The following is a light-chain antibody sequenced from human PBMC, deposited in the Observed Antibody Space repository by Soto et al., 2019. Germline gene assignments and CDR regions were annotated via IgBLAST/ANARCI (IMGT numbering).Light chain of an antibody. J-gene: IGKJ5*01. Sequence: EIVLTQSPGTQSLSPGEGATLSCRASQSVSSSYLAWYQQKPCQAPRLLIYGASSRATGIPDRFSGSGSGTDFTLTISRLEPEDFAVYYGQQYGSSPSITFGQWTRLEIK. CDR2: GAS. V-gene: IGKV3-20*01. CDR1: QSVSSSY. CDR3: QQYGSSPSIT.